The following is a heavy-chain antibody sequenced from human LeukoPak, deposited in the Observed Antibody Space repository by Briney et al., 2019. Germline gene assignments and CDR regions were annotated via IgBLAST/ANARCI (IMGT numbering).Heavy chain of an antibody. CDR2: IKQDGSEK. D-gene: IGHD1-26*01. V-gene: IGHV3-7*01. CDR1: GFTFSSYW. J-gene: IGHJ6*02. Sequence: PGGSLRLSCAASGFTFSSYWMSWVRQAPGKGLEWVANIKQDGSEKYYVDSVKGRFTISRDNAKNSLYLQMNSLRAEDTAVYYCARDSLASDGSYYQYYYYYGMDVWGQGTTVTVSS. CDR3: ARDSLASDGSYYQYYYYYGMDV.